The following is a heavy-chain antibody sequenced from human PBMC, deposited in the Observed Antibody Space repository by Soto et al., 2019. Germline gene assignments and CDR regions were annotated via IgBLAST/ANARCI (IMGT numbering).Heavy chain of an antibody. Sequence: PGGSLRLSCAAFGFTFNTYAMHWVRQSPGKGLEWVAFISSGSDYIYYADSVKGRFTISRDNAKNSLYLQMNSLRDEDTAVYYCASIREYYYDSSGYYRGAFDIWGQGTMVTVSS. CDR3: ASIREYYYDSSGYYRGAFDI. V-gene: IGHV3-21*01. CDR2: ISSGSDYI. J-gene: IGHJ3*02. D-gene: IGHD3-22*01. CDR1: GFTFNTYA.